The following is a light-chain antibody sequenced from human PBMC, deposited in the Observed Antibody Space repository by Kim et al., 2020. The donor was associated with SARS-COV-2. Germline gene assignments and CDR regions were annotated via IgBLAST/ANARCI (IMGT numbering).Light chain of an antibody. Sequence: SSELTQDPAVSVALGQTVRIPCPGDSLRSYYASWYQQKPGQAPVLVIYGKNNRPSGIPDRFSGSSSGNTASLTITGAQAEDEADYYCNSRDSSGNHLDVV. CDR2: GKN. V-gene: IGLV3-19*01. CDR1: SLRSYY. CDR3: NSRDSSGNHLDVV. J-gene: IGLJ2*01.